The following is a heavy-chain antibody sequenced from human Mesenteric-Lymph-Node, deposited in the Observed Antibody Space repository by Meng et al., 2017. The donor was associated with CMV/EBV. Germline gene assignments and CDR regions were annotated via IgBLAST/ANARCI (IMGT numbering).Heavy chain of an antibody. Sequence: ASVQVSCKASGYTSTTYDINWVQQAPGQGLEWMGWINPNSGAAGYSQKFQGRVAMTRNASPDTVYMEVTSLTSEDTAVYYCAKPPRDYNSLWYTYPFTFWGQGTLVTVSS. CDR3: AKPPRDYNSLWYTYPFTF. V-gene: IGHV1-8*01. D-gene: IGHD6-13*01. J-gene: IGHJ4*02. CDR2: INPNSGAA. CDR1: GYTSTTYD.